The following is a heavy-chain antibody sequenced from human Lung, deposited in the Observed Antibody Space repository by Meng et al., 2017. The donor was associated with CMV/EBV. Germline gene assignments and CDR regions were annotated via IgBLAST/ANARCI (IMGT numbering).Heavy chain of an antibody. J-gene: IGHJ4*02. Sequence: SXTLSLTCTVSGGSISSSSYYWGWIRQPPGKGLEWIGSIYYSGSTYYNPSLKSRVTISVDTSKNQFSLKLSSVTAADTAVYYCARDRDCSSTSCYDSVFWGQGXLVTVSS. CDR2: IYYSGST. CDR1: GGSISSSSYY. V-gene: IGHV4-39*07. D-gene: IGHD2-2*01. CDR3: ARDRDCSSTSCYDSVF.